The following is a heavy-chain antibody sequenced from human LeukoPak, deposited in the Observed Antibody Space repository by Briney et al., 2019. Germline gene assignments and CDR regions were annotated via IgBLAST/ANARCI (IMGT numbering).Heavy chain of an antibody. CDR3: ARGGIQVSGIDEFDY. CDR1: GFIFIDYD. CDR2: IGIRGDT. D-gene: IGHD6-19*01. V-gene: IGHV3-13*01. J-gene: IGHJ4*02. Sequence: GGSLRLSCAASGFIFIDYDMHWVRQVIGKGLEWVSAIGIRGDTHYSGSVKGRFTISRENAESSLYLQMNSLRAEDTAVYYCARGGIQVSGIDEFDYWGQGTLVTVSS.